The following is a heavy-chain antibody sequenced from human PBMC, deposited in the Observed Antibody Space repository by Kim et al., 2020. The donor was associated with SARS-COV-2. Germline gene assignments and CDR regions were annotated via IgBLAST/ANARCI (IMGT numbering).Heavy chain of an antibody. CDR3: AKEGDDYVWGSYRYTPSHFDY. D-gene: IGHD3-16*02. CDR2: ISGSGGST. Sequence: GGSLRLSCAASGFTFSSYAMSWVRQAPGKGLEWVSAISGSGGSTYYADSVKGRFTISRDNSKNTLYLQMNSLRAEDTAVYYCAKEGDDYVWGSYRYTPSHFDYWGQRTLVTVSS. V-gene: IGHV3-23*01. CDR1: GFTFSSYA. J-gene: IGHJ4*02.